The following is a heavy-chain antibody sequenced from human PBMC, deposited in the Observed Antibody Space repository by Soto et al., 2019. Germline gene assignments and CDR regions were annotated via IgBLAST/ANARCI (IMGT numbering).Heavy chain of an antibody. CDR3: ARPPGTSSEYFDY. CDR1: GGSISSSSYY. V-gene: IGHV4-39*01. CDR2: IYYSGST. J-gene: IGHJ4*02. D-gene: IGHD2-2*01. Sequence: PSETLSLTCTVSGGSISSSSYYWGWIRQPPGKGLEWIGSIYYSGSTYYNPSLKSRVTISVDTSKNQFSLKLSSVTAADTAVYYCARPPGTSSEYFDYWGQGTLVTVSS.